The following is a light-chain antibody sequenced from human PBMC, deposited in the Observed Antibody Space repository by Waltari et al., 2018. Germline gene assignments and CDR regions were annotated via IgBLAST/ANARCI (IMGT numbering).Light chain of an antibody. CDR2: GEN. V-gene: IGLV3-19*01. CDR1: SLRTYH. J-gene: IGLJ2*01. Sequence: SSELTQDSTVSVALGQTVKITCQGDSLRTYHASWSQQKPRQAPVLLIYGENKRPSGIPDRFSVSRSGNTASLTITGTQAGDEADYYCNSRDTTGYLVIFGGGTKLTVL. CDR3: NSRDTTGYLVI.